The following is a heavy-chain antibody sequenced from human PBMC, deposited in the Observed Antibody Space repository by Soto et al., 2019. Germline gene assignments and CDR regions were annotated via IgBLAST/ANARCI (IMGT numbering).Heavy chain of an antibody. Sequence: SSVKVSCKASGATFSSYAISWVRQAAAQGLAWVGGIIPMFGTANYAQMFQGRVTVTADESTSTAYMEVSNLRSEDTAVYYAARVRHPGNGVFDPWGQGTLVTVSS. CDR2: IIPMFGTA. CDR3: ARVRHPGNGVFDP. CDR1: GATFSSYA. V-gene: IGHV1-69*13. D-gene: IGHD1-1*01. J-gene: IGHJ5*02.